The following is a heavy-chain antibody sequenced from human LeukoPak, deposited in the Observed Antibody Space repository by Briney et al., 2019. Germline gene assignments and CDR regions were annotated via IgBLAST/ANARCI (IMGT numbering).Heavy chain of an antibody. J-gene: IGHJ4*02. Sequence: SETLSLTCTVSVGSISSYYWSWIRQLARKGLEWMCRIYTSGSTNYNPSLPSRVTMPVYTSKNQFSLKLRSVTAADTAVYYCARDDAAGIVGATPGDYWGQGTLVTVSS. D-gene: IGHD1-26*01. CDR3: ARDDAAGIVGATPGDY. CDR2: IYTSGST. CDR1: VGSISSYY. V-gene: IGHV4-4*07.